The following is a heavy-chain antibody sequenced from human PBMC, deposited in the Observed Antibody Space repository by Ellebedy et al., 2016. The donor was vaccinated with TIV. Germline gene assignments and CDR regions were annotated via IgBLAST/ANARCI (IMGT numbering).Heavy chain of an antibody. V-gene: IGHV1-46*01. Sequence: ASVKVSXKASGYTFTSYYMHWVRQAPGQGLEWMGIINPSGGSTSYAQKFQGRVTMTRDTSMSTVYMELSSLRSEDTAVYYCARDDSSGYTIPYGMDVWGQGTTVTVSS. J-gene: IGHJ6*02. D-gene: IGHD3-22*01. CDR1: GYTFTSYY. CDR2: INPSGGST. CDR3: ARDDSSGYTIPYGMDV.